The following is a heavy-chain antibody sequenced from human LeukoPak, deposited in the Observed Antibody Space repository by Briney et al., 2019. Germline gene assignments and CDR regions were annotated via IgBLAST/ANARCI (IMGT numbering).Heavy chain of an antibody. J-gene: IGHJ4*02. CDR2: ISRTGNSI. CDR3: ARGPYSSNWYVDY. Sequence: GGSLRLSCAASGFTLTSYEMNWVRLASGKGLEWISYISRTGNSIYYADSVKGRFTVSRDSAKDSLYLQMNSLRAEDTAVYYCARGPYSSNWYVDYWGQGTLVTVAS. V-gene: IGHV3-48*03. CDR1: GFTLTSYE. D-gene: IGHD6-13*01.